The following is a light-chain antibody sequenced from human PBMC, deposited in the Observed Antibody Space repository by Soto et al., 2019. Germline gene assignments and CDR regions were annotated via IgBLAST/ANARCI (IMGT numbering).Light chain of an antibody. CDR2: TTS. CDR3: HQYERLPVT. V-gene: IGKV3-20*01. Sequence: VLTQSQADVTLSPGETVTLSCRASQGVSNPYLAWYQQKVGQPPRLLISTTSKRATGIPERFRGGRSGTEYTLTISAREPGDLVFDFCHQYERLPVTFGPGTRL. J-gene: IGKJ5*01. CDR1: QGVSNPY.